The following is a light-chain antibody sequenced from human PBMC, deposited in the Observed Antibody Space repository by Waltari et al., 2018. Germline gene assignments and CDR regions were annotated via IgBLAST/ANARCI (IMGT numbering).Light chain of an antibody. CDR1: TGPVTNDHF. V-gene: IGLV7-46*01. J-gene: IGLJ3*02. Sequence: QAVVTQAPSLTVSPGGTVTLTCGSSTGPVTNDHFPYWFQQKPGQAPRALIYDGTNRQSWTPARFSGSLVGGKAALTLSGAQPEDYCLLSYAGARVFGGGTKLTVL. CDR3: LLSYAGARV. CDR2: DGT.